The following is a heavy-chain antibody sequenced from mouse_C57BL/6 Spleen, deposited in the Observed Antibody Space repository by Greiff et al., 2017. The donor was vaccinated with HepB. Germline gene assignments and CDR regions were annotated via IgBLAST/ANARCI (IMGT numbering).Heavy chain of an antibody. CDR1: GYTFTDYN. V-gene: IGHV1-18*01. J-gene: IGHJ1*03. D-gene: IGHD2-3*01. Sequence: EVKLQESGPELVKPGASVKIPCKASGYTFTDYNMDWVKQSHGKSLEWIGDINPNNGGTIYNQKFKGKATLTVDKSSSTAYMELRSLTSEDTAVYYCARSDDYWYFDVWGTGTTVTVSS. CDR2: INPNNGGT. CDR3: ARSDDYWYFDV.